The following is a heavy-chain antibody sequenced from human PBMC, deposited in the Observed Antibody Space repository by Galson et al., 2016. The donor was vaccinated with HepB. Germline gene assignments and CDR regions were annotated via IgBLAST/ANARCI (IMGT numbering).Heavy chain of an antibody. Sequence: SLRLSCAASGFAISNYAMHWVRQAPGKGLEWVAVMSSDGSNRDCADSVKGRFTLSRDNSKNTLYLQMNSLRVEDTAVYYCASPDAAYDVHGMDVWGQGTTVTVSS. CDR1: GFAISNYA. V-gene: IGHV3-30*04. CDR2: MSSDGSNR. D-gene: IGHD5-12*01. J-gene: IGHJ6*02. CDR3: ASPDAAYDVHGMDV.